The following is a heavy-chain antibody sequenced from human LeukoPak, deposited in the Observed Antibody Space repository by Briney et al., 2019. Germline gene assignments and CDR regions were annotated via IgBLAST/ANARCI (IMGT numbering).Heavy chain of an antibody. CDR2: IYYSGNT. CDR1: NDSINNYY. D-gene: IGHD5-12*01. V-gene: IGHV4-59*01. J-gene: IGHJ4*02. CDR3: ARKYNGYVGWIYY. Sequence: SETLSLTCTVSNDSINNYYWSWIRQPPGKGLEWIGYIYYSGNTNYNPSLKSRVTISLDTSKNQFSLKLSSVTAADTAVYYCARKYNGYVGWIYYWAQGTLVTVSS.